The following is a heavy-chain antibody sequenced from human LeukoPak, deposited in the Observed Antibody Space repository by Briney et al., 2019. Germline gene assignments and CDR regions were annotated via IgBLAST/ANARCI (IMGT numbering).Heavy chain of an antibody. D-gene: IGHD5-18*01. CDR2: ISGTSNYI. V-gene: IGHV3-21*01. CDR3: ARGLQLWYHGDAFDI. CDR1: GFTFNIYS. J-gene: IGHJ3*02. Sequence: KPGGSLRLSCAASGFTFNIYSMNWVRQAPGKGLEWVLSISGTSNYIYYADSVKGRFTISRDNAKNSLYLHMNSLRAEDTAVYYCARGLQLWYHGDAFDICGQGTMVTVSS.